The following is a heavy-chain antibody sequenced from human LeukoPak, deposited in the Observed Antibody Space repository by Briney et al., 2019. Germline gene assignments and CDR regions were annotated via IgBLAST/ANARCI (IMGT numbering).Heavy chain of an antibody. D-gene: IGHD3-22*01. CDR3: AREVSYYDSSGYLDY. CDR2: IYHSGST. CDR1: GYSISSGYY. V-gene: IGHV4-38-2*02. J-gene: IGHJ4*02. Sequence: SETLSLTCTVSGYSISSGYYWGWIRQPPGKGLEWIGSIYHSGSTYYNPSLKSRVTISVDTSKNQFSLKLSSVTAADTAVYYCAREVSYYDSSGYLDYWGQGTLVTVSS.